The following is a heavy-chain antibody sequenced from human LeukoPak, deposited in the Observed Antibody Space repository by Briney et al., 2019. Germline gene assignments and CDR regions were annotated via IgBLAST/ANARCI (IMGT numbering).Heavy chain of an antibody. D-gene: IGHD5-24*01. V-gene: IGHV1-69*01. CDR1: GGTFSSYA. Sequence: ASVKVSCKASGGTFSSYAISWVRQAPGQGLDWMGGIIPIFGTANYAQKFQGRVTITADESTSTAYMELSSLRSEDTAVYYCARFDGYNSNYWGQGTLVTVSS. CDR3: ARFDGYNSNY. J-gene: IGHJ4*02. CDR2: IIPIFGTA.